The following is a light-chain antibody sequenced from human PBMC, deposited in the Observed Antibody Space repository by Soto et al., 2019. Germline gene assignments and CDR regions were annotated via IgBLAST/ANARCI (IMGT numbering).Light chain of an antibody. J-gene: IGLJ2*01. Sequence: SYELTQPPSVSVSPGQTASITCSGDKLGDKYASWYQQKPGQSPVVVIYQDRKRPSGIPERFSGSNSGNTATLTISGTQAMDEADYYCQAWDSNTVVFGGGTKLTVL. CDR2: QDR. CDR3: QAWDSNTVV. CDR1: KLGDKY. V-gene: IGLV3-1*01.